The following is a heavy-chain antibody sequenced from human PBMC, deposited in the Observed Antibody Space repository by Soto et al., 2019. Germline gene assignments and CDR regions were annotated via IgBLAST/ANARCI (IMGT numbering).Heavy chain of an antibody. CDR3: VRDHRSWNSFVDQ. D-gene: IGHD1-7*01. V-gene: IGHV3-74*01. J-gene: IGHJ4*02. Sequence: EVQLVESGGGLVQPGGSLRLSCAASGFTFGSYWMHWVRQTPGKGLVWVSRISEGGSIATQVDSVKRRFTISRDNAKNTLYLQMSILRFDGTAVYYCVRDHRSWNSFVDQGGSGPRVTVSS. CDR2: ISEGGSIA. CDR1: GFTFGSYW.